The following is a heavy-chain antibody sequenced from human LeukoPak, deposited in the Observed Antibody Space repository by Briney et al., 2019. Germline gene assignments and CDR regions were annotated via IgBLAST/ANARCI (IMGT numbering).Heavy chain of an antibody. V-gene: IGHV3-53*01. Sequence: GGSLRLSCAASGFTVSSNYMSWVRQAPGKGLEWVSVIYSGGSTYYADSVKGRFTISRDNAKNTLYLQMNSLRAEDTAVYYCARRIAAAAAPYYFDYWGQGTLVTVSS. CDR2: IYSGGST. CDR3: ARRIAAAAAPYYFDY. J-gene: IGHJ4*02. CDR1: GFTVSSNY. D-gene: IGHD6-13*01.